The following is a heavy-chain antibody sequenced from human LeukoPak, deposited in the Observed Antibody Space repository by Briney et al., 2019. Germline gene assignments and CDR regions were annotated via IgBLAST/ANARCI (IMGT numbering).Heavy chain of an antibody. J-gene: IGHJ5*02. CDR1: GFTFSRYA. Sequence: GGSLRLSCAVSGFTFSRYAMSWVRQAPGKGLEWVSSLSGSGDDTYYADTVKGRFSISRDNSRSTLYLQMNSLRAEDAAVYYCARVRCSPANCYPSWFDPWGQGTLVTVSS. D-gene: IGHD2-15*01. CDR3: ARVRCSPANCYPSWFDP. V-gene: IGHV3-23*01. CDR2: LSGSGDDT.